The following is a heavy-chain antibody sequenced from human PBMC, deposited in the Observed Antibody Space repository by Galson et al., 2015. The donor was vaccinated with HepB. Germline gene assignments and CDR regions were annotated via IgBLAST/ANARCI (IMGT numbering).Heavy chain of an antibody. CDR1: GGSFSGYY. V-gene: IGHV4-34*01. CDR2: IDYSGTT. Sequence: ETLSLTCDVSGGSFSGYYWTWIRPPPGKGLEWVGGIDYSGTTYYTPSLKSRLTISLDTSENQFSLKLTSVTAADTAVYYCARDRFSASWHLGFDPWGQGTLVTVSS. D-gene: IGHD5-12*01. J-gene: IGHJ5*02. CDR3: ARDRFSASWHLGFDP.